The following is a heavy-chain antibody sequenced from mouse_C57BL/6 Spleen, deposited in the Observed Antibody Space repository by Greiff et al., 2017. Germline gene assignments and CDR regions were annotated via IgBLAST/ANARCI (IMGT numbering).Heavy chain of an antibody. Sequence: QVQLLQSGPELVKPGASVKISCKASGYAFSSSWMNWVKQRPGQGLEWIGRIYPGGGDTNYNGKFKGTATLTAYKSSSTDYMQLSSLTSEDSAVYFCANWDDDAIDYWGQGTAVTVSS. CDR2: IYPGGGDT. V-gene: IGHV1-82*01. J-gene: IGHJ4*01. CDR3: ANWDDDAIDY. CDR1: GYAFSSSW. D-gene: IGHD4-1*01.